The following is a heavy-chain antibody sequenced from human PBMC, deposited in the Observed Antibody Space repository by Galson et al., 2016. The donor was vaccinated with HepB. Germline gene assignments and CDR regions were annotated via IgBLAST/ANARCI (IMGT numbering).Heavy chain of an antibody. D-gene: IGHD3-22*01. CDR1: GFTFSSYT. CDR2: ISSSSSSI. V-gene: IGHV3-21*01. CDR3: ARGPFYYDSSGYYSLYYYGMDV. J-gene: IGHJ6*02. Sequence: SLRLSCAASGFTFSSYTMNWVRQAPGKGLEWISSISSSSSSIYYADSVKGRFTISRDNAKNSVYLQMSSLRAEDTAVYYCARGPFYYDSSGYYSLYYYGMDVWGQGTTVTVSS.